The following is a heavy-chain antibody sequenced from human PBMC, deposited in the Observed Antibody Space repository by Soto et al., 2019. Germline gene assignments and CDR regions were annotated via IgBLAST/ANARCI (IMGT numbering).Heavy chain of an antibody. CDR3: VKDTYILVGATHLDS. CDR1: AFTFDDYA. Sequence: GGSLRLSCAASAFTFDDYAMHWVRQGPGKGLEWVSGISWNSDMITYADSVKGRFTVSRDNAKNSLDLEMNSLRVEDTALYYCVKDTYILVGATHLDSWGQGTLVTVSS. D-gene: IGHD1-26*01. V-gene: IGHV3-9*01. J-gene: IGHJ4*02. CDR2: ISWNSDMI.